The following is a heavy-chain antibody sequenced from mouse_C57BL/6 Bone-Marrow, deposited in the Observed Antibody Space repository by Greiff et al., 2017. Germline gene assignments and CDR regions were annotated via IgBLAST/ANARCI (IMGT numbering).Heavy chain of an antibody. J-gene: IGHJ4*01. Sequence: VQLKESGEGLVKPGGSLKLSCAASGFTFSSYAMSWVRQTPEKRLEWVAYISSGGDYIYYADTVKGRFTISRDNARNTLYLQMSRLKSEDTAMYYCTRDGYYYAMDYWGQGTSVTVSS. CDR2: ISSGGDYI. CDR3: TRDGYYYAMDY. D-gene: IGHD2-3*01. V-gene: IGHV5-9-1*02. CDR1: GFTFSSYA.